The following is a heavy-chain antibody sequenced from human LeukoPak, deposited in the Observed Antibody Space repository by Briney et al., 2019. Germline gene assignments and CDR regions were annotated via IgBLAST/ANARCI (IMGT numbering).Heavy chain of an antibody. D-gene: IGHD5-18*01. Sequence: RGSLRLSCAASGFTFSSYAMSWVRQAPGKGLEWVSAISGSGGSTYYADSVKGRFTISRDNSKNTLYLQMNSLRAEDTTVYYCAKDRYSYGYGLDYWGQGTLVTVSS. CDR1: GFTFSSYA. J-gene: IGHJ4*02. V-gene: IGHV3-23*01. CDR3: AKDRYSYGYGLDY. CDR2: ISGSGGST.